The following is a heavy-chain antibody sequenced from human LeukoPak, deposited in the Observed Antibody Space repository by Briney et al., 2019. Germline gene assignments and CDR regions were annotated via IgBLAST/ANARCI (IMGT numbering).Heavy chain of an antibody. J-gene: IGHJ4*02. D-gene: IGHD3-16*01. CDR1: GFTVSSNY. V-gene: IGHV3-66*01. CDR2: IYSGGST. Sequence: GGSLRLSCAASGFTVSSNYMTWVRQAPGKGLEWVSVIYSGGSTYYADSVKGRFTISRDNSKNTLYLQMNSLRAEDTAVYYCARVRYRLAETYIDYWGQGTLVTVSS. CDR3: ARVRYRLAETYIDY.